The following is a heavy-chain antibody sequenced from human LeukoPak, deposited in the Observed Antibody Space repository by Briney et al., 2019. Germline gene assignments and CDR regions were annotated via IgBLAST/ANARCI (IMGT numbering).Heavy chain of an antibody. D-gene: IGHD6-19*01. V-gene: IGHV3-53*01. CDR1: GFTFSTND. CDR3: ARNSVAGTGNY. J-gene: IGHJ4*02. CDR2: FYSGGDR. Sequence: GGSLRLSCAASGFTFSTNDMSWVRQAPGKGLEWVSVFYSGGDRYYADSVKGRFTISRDNSKNTVYLQMNSLRPEDTAVYYRARNSVAGTGNYWGQGTLVTVSS.